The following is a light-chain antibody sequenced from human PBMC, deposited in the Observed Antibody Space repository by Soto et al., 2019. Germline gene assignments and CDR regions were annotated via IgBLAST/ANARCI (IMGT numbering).Light chain of an antibody. CDR2: GAS. CDR1: QSVSSN. V-gene: IGKV3-15*01. Sequence: EIVMTQSPATLSVSPGERATLSGRASQSVSSNLAWYQQKPGQAPRLLIHGASTGATGIPARFSGSGSGTEFTLTISSLQSEDFAVYYCQQYNNWPPLTFGGGTKVEIK. J-gene: IGKJ4*01. CDR3: QQYNNWPPLT.